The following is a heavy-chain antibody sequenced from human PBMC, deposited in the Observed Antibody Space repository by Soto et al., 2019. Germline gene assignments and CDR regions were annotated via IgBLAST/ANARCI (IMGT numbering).Heavy chain of an antibody. J-gene: IGHJ5*02. Sequence: QVQLQESGPGLVKPSETLSLTCTVSGGSISSYCWSWIRQPPGKGLEWIGYIYYSGSTNYNPSLKSRVTISVDTSKNQFSLKLSSVTAADTAVYYCARGGFRYFDSSVPWGQGTLVTVSS. V-gene: IGHV4-59*01. D-gene: IGHD3-22*01. CDR2: IYYSGST. CDR1: GGSISSYC. CDR3: ARGGFRYFDSSVP.